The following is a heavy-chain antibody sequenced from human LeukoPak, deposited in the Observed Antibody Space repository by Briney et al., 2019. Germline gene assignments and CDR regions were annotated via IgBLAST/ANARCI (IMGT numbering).Heavy chain of an antibody. Sequence: ASVKVSCKASGYTFTGYYMHWVRQAPGQGLEWMGWINPNSGGTNYAQKLQGRVTMTRDTSISTAYMELSRLRSDDTAVYYCARRAARHGSRGLYYYYYMDVWGKGTTVTVSS. J-gene: IGHJ6*03. CDR1: GYTFTGYY. D-gene: IGHD6-6*01. CDR3: ARRAARHGSRGLYYYYYMDV. V-gene: IGHV1-2*02. CDR2: INPNSGGT.